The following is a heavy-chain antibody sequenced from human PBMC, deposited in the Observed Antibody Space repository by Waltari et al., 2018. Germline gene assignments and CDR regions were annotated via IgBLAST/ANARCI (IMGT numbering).Heavy chain of an antibody. V-gene: IGHV1-69*13. D-gene: IGHD3-22*01. CDR2: IIPIFGTA. Sequence: QVQLVQSGAEVKKPGSSVKVSCKASGGTFSSYAISWVRQAPGQGLEWMGGIIPIFGTANYAQKFQGRVTITADESTSTAYMELSSLRSEDTAVYYCAAPSPHYYDSSGYYYGFDYWGQGTLVTVSS. CDR1: GGTFSSYA. J-gene: IGHJ4*02. CDR3: AAPSPHYYDSSGYYYGFDY.